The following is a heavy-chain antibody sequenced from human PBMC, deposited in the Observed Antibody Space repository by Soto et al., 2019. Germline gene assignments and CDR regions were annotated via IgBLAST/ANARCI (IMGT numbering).Heavy chain of an antibody. D-gene: IGHD3-3*01. CDR1: GFTVSNNY. CDR2: IYSGGSA. Sequence: EVQLVETGGGLIQPGGSLRLSCAASGFTVSNNYMSWVRQAPGKGLEWVSVIYSGGSADYADSVKGRFTISIANAKNTRNLQRNGLSAEATAVYYCAVWRSGHGSRGDDYCGQGTLVNASS. CDR3: AVWRSGHGSRGDDY. J-gene: IGHJ4*02. V-gene: IGHV3-53*02.